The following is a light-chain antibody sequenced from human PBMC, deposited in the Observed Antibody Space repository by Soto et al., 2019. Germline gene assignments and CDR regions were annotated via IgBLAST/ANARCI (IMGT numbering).Light chain of an antibody. CDR2: DVS. CDR1: GRDVGPHNY. CDR3: SSATSTRTR. V-gene: IGLV2-14*03. J-gene: IGLJ3*02. Sequence: QSALTQPASVSGSPGQSITISCTGTGRDVGPHNYVSWYQQLPGEAPKVIIYDVSNRPSGVSDRFSGSESGGTASLTISGLQAEDEGDYFCSSATSTRTRFGGGTKLTVL.